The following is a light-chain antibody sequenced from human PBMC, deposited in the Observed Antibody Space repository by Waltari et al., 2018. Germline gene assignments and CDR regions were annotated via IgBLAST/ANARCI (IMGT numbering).Light chain of an antibody. V-gene: IGKV3-20*01. CDR3: QNHERLPAT. CDR1: QSISRY. J-gene: IGKJ1*01. Sequence: EVVFTQSPGTLSLSPGERDTLFCRASQSISRYLVWYQQRPGQAPRLLIYGASIRAAGIPDRFSGSGSGTDFTLSISRLEPEDFAVYYCQNHERLPATFGQGTRVEIK. CDR2: GAS.